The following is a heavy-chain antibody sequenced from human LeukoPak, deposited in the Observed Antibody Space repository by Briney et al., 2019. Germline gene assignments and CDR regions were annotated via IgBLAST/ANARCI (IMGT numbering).Heavy chain of an antibody. D-gene: IGHD6-13*01. V-gene: IGHV4-59*01. CDR3: ARVLSSSSWYFYASDI. J-gene: IGHJ3*02. CDR2: IYYSGST. Sequence: SETLSLTCTVSGGSISSYYWSWIRQPPGKGLEWIGYIYYSGSTNYNPSLKSRVTISVDTSKNQFSLKLSSVTAADTAVYYCARVLSSSSWYFYASDIWGQGTMVTVSS. CDR1: GGSISSYY.